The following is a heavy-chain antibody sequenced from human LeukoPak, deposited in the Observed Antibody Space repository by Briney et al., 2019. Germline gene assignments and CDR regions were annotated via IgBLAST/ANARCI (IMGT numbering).Heavy chain of an antibody. J-gene: IGHJ4*02. CDR2: IYYSGST. D-gene: IGHD3-10*01. CDR3: ARSGPLWFGEHGEYYFDY. V-gene: IGHV4-59*01. Sequence: KSSETLSLTCTVSGGSISSYYWSWIRRPPGKGLEWIGYIYYSGSTNYNPSLKSRVTISVDTSKNQFSLKLSSVTAADTAVYYCARSGPLWFGEHGEYYFDYWGQGTLVTVSS. CDR1: GGSISSYY.